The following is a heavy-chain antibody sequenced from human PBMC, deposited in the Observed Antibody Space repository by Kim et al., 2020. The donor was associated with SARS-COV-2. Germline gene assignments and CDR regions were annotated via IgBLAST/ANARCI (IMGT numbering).Heavy chain of an antibody. J-gene: IGHJ6*02. V-gene: IGHV1-69*04. CDR2: IIPILGIA. CDR3: ARERKTGIAAAGNSPRYYYGMDV. Sequence: SVKVSCKASGGTFSSYAISWVRQAPGQGLEWMGRIIPILGIANYVQKFQGRVTITADKSTSTAYMELSSLRSEDTAVYYCARERKTGIAAAGNSPRYYYGMDVWGQGTTVTVSS. D-gene: IGHD6-13*01. CDR1: GGTFSSYA.